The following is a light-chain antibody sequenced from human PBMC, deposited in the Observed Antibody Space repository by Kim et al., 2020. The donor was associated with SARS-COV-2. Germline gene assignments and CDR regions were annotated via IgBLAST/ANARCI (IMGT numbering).Light chain of an antibody. J-gene: IGKJ1*01. V-gene: IGKV2-30*01. CDR3: LHTISWPWT. CDR1: QSLVFSDGDTY. Sequence: DVVVTQSPLSLPVTLGQPASISCRSSQSLVFSDGDTYLSWFQQRPGQSPRLLIYKVSNRYSGVPDRFSGSGSGTDFTLKLSRVEAEDVGVYYCLHTISWPWTFGQGTKVDIK. CDR2: KVS.